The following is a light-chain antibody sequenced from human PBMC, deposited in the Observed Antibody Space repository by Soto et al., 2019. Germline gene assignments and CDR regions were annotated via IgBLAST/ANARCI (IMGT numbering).Light chain of an antibody. Sequence: QSVLTQPPSASGSPGQRVSISCSGGTSNIGNYTVSWYRHLPGSATRLLIYSTNQRASGVTDRVSGSRSATSASLAICGLQSEDEDDDYCAPWDYTLNGPVFGGGTKLTVL. CDR3: APWDYTLNGPV. CDR2: STN. CDR1: TSNIGNYT. J-gene: IGLJ2*01. V-gene: IGLV1-44*01.